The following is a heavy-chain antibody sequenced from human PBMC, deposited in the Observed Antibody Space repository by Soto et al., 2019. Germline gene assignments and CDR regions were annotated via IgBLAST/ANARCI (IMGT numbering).Heavy chain of an antibody. D-gene: IGHD1-1*01. CDR1: GGIFSSYA. Sequence: QVQLVQSGAEVKKPGSSVKVSCKASGGIFSSYAISWVRQAPGQGLEWMGEIISMYGTAMYAQKFRGRVTIIADEAASTAYMELSSLRSEDTAVYYRARGGKERFRGSGMDVWGQGTTVTVSS. CDR3: ARGGKERFRGSGMDV. CDR2: IISMYGTA. V-gene: IGHV1-69*01. J-gene: IGHJ6*02.